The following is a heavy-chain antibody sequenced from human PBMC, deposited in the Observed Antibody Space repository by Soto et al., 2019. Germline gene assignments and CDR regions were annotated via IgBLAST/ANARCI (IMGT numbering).Heavy chain of an antibody. V-gene: IGHV4-30-2*06. CDR3: AVRRDWFGP. Sequence: SETLSLTCAVSGGSISSAGYSWTWIRQSPGKGLEWIGYIYHNGDTYYNPSLKSRVTMSLDRSKNQFSVNLNSVTAADTAVYYCAVRRDWFGPWGQGALVIVSS. J-gene: IGHJ5*02. CDR2: IYHNGDT. CDR1: GGSISSAGYS.